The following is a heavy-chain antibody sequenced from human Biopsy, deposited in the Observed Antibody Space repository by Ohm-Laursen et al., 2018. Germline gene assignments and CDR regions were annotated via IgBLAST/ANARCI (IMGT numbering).Heavy chain of an antibody. Sequence: SDTLSLTCSVSGGSIISYYWTWIRQPPGKGLEWIGHVYNGGITNYNPSLNSRVTISKDTSKNQFSLQVNSVTAADTAVYYCARTPRDSFWSGSYKRGLWFDPWGQGTLVIVSS. D-gene: IGHD3-3*01. V-gene: IGHV4-59*07. CDR3: ARTPRDSFWSGSYKRGLWFDP. CDR1: GGSIISYY. J-gene: IGHJ5*02. CDR2: VYNGGIT.